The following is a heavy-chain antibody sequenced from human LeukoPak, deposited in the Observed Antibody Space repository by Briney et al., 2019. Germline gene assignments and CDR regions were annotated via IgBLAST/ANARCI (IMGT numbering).Heavy chain of an antibody. V-gene: IGHV4-4*08. J-gene: IGHJ4*02. D-gene: IGHD3-10*01. CDR2: IHASGTT. CDR1: GGSISQYY. CDR3: ARVLFGYYGSGSYYGYYFDY. Sequence: SETLSLTCAVSGGSISQYYWSWLRQAPGKGLEWIGYIHASGTTTYNPSLKSRVTMSVDTSKNQFSLKLSSVTAADTAVYYCARVLFGYYGSGSYYGYYFDYWGQGTLVTVSS.